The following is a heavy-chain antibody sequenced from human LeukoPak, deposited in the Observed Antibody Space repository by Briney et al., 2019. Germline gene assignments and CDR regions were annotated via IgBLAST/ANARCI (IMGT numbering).Heavy chain of an antibody. D-gene: IGHD4-23*01. CDR3: ARKKDGGNFGAFDI. CDR1: GLTFSRFA. CDR2: NSGSGGTT. Sequence: GGSLTLFCTPSGLTFSRFAMRCVRHATGKGLEWVSSNSGSGGTTYYADSVRGRLTLSRENARHSLYLHMNSLSDEHTAVYYCARKKDGGNFGAFDIWGRGTMVTVSS. J-gene: IGHJ3*02. V-gene: IGHV3-23*01.